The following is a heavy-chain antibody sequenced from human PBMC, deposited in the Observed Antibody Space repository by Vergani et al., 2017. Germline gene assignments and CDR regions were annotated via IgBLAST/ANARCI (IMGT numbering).Heavy chain of an antibody. CDR2: VDPEDGET. CDR1: GYTFTDYY. Sequence: EVQLVQSGAEVKKPGATVKISCKVSGYTFTDYYMHWVQQAPGKGLEWMGLVDPEDGETIYAEKFQGRVTITAETSTDTAYMELSSLRSEATAVYYCATDDVYGSGSYGPRADDYYGMDVWGQGTTVTVSS. CDR3: ATDDVYGSGSYGPRADDYYGMDV. V-gene: IGHV1-69-2*01. D-gene: IGHD3-10*01. J-gene: IGHJ6*02.